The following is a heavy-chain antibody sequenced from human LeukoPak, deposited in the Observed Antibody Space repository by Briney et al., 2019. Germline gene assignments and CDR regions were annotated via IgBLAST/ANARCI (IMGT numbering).Heavy chain of an antibody. V-gene: IGHV1-18*01. CDR1: GYTFTSYG. CDR3: AMGPIQLWFDTRKSTRFDY. J-gene: IGHJ4*02. CDR2: ISAYNGNT. D-gene: IGHD5-18*01. Sequence: SVKVSCKASGYTFTSYGISWVRPAPAQGLEWMGWISAYNGNTNYAQKLQGRVTMTTDTSTSTAYMELKSLRSDDTAVYYCAMGPIQLWFDTRKSTRFDYWGQGTLVTVSS.